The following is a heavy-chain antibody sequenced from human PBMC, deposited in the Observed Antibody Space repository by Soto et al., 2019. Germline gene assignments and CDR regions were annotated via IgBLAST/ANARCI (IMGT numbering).Heavy chain of an antibody. J-gene: IGHJ4*02. CDR3: AFRRGGYEYFDY. Sequence: GGSLRLSCAASGFTFSSYAMSWVRQAPGKGLEWVSAISGSGGSTYYADSVKGRFTISRDNSKNTLYLQMNSLRAEDTAVYYCAFRRGGYEYFDYWGQGTLVTVSS. CDR2: ISGSGGST. D-gene: IGHD5-12*01. V-gene: IGHV3-23*01. CDR1: GFTFSSYA.